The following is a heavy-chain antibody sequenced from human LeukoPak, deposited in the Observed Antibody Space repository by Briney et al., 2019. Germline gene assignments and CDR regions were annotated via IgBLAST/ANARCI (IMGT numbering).Heavy chain of an antibody. CDR2: IYHSGST. D-gene: IGHD3-22*01. V-gene: IGHV4-30-2*01. CDR1: GGSISSGGYS. Sequence: SETLSLTCAVSGGSISSGGYSWSWIRQPPGKGLEWIGYIYHSGSTYYNPSLKSRVTISVDRSKNRFSLKLSSVTAADTAVYYCARGYDSSGDAFDIWGQGTMVTVSS. CDR3: ARGYDSSGDAFDI. J-gene: IGHJ3*02.